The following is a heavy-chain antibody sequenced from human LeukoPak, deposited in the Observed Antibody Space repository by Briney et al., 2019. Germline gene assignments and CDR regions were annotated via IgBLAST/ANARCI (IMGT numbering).Heavy chain of an antibody. CDR1: GYTFTFYA. CDR3: ARDALDRRRSGPKHNWFDP. Sequence: ASVKVSCKASGYTFTFYAIHWVRQAPGQRLEWMGWINAGNGNTKYSQEFQGRVTITRDTSASTAYMELSSLRSEDMAVYYCARDALDRRRSGPKHNWFDPWGQGTLVTVSS. V-gene: IGHV1-3*03. J-gene: IGHJ5*02. CDR2: INAGNGNT. D-gene: IGHD3-10*01.